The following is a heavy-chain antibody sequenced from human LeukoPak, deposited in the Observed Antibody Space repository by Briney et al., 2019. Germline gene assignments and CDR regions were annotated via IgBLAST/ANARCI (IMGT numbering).Heavy chain of an antibody. Sequence: GASVKVSCKAFGYTFTDYYMHWVRQAPGQGLEWMGYINPNSGGTNYAQKFQGRVTMTRDTSISTAYMELSRLRSDDTAVYYCARSTFYYYYYMDVWGKGTTVTVSS. CDR1: GYTFTDYY. CDR3: ARSTFYYYYYMDV. V-gene: IGHV1-2*02. J-gene: IGHJ6*03. CDR2: INPNSGGT.